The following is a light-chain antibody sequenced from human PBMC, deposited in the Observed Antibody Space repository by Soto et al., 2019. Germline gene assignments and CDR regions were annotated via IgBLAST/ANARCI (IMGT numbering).Light chain of an antibody. CDR2: DAS. V-gene: IGKV1-5*01. J-gene: IGKJ1*01. Sequence: DIQMTQSASTLSASLGDRVTITWRASQSISSWLAWYQQKTGKAPKLLIYDASSLESGVPSRFSGSGYGTEFNLTISSLQTDDFATYYCQQYNSYSWTFGQGTKVDIK. CDR3: QQYNSYSWT. CDR1: QSISSW.